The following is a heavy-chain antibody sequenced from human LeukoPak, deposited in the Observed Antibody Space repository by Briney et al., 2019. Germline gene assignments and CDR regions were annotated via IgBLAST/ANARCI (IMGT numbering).Heavy chain of an antibody. V-gene: IGHV3-64*01. CDR1: GFTFSNYA. CDR2: ISSNGDAT. CDR3: ARDKVTY. J-gene: IGHJ4*02. Sequence: PGGSLRLSCAASGFTFSNYALHWVRQAPGKGLEYVSAISSNGDATFYANSVKGRFTISRDNAKNSLYLQMNSLRVEDTAVYYCARDKVTYWGQGTLVTVSS.